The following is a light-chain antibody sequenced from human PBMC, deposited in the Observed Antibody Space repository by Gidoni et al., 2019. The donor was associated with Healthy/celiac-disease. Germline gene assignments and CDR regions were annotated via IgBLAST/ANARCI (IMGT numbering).Light chain of an antibody. J-gene: IGKJ5*01. V-gene: IGKV3D-20*01. CDR2: DAS. CDR1: QSVSSSY. CDR3: QQYGSSPIT. Sequence: EIVLTQSPATLSLSPGESATLSCGASQSVSSSYLACYQQKPGLAPRLLIYDASRRATGIPDRFSGSGSGTDFTLTISRLEPEDFAVYYCQQYGSSPITFGQGTRLEIK.